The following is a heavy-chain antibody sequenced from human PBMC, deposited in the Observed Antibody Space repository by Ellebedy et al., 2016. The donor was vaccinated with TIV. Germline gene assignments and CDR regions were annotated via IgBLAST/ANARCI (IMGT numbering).Heavy chain of an antibody. V-gene: IGHV4-59*12. D-gene: IGHD4/OR15-4a*01. J-gene: IGHJ3*02. CDR1: GGSISSYY. CDR2: IYYSGSS. CDR3: AREPYGGHGAFNI. Sequence: SETLSLTCTVSGGSISSYYWSWIRQPPGKGLEWIGYIYYSGSSYYNPSLKSRATISIDTSKDQFSLKLNSVTAADTAVYLCAREPYGGHGAFNIWGQGTMVTVSS.